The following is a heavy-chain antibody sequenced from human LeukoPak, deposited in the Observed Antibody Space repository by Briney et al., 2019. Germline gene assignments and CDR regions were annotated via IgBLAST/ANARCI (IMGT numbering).Heavy chain of an antibody. CDR2: IYYSGST. D-gene: IGHD6-13*01. J-gene: IGHJ4*02. Sequence: KASETLSLTCTVSGGSISSYYWSWIRQPPGKGLEWIGYIYYSGSTNYNPSLKSRVTISVDTSKNQFSLKLSSVTAADTAVYYCARDPSPAAAEFDYWGQGTLVTVSS. CDR3: ARDPSPAAAEFDY. V-gene: IGHV4-59*01. CDR1: GGSISSYY.